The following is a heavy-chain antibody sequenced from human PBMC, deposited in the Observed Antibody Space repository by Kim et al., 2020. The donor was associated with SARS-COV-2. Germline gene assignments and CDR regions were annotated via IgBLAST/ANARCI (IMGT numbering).Heavy chain of an antibody. CDR2: ISSSSSYI. CDR1: GFTFSSYS. D-gene: IGHD3-10*01. CDR3: ARDLGYYGSGSYYDY. V-gene: IGHV3-21*01. Sequence: GGSLRLSCAASGFTFSSYSMNWVRQAPGKGLEWVSSISSSSSYIYYADSVKGRFTISRDNAKNSLYLQMNSLRAEDTAVYYCARDLGYYGSGSYYDYWGQGTLVTVSS. J-gene: IGHJ4*02.